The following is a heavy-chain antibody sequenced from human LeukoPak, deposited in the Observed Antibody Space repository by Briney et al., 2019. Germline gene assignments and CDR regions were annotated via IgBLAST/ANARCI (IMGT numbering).Heavy chain of an antibody. CDR1: GFTVSSNY. Sequence: GGSLRLSCAASGFTVSSNYMSWVRQAPGKGLEWVSVIYSGGSTYYADSVKGRFTTSRDNSKNTLYLQMNSLRAEDTAVYYCARDLGAAGNYGMDVWGQGTTVTVSS. J-gene: IGHJ6*02. D-gene: IGHD6-13*01. CDR3: ARDLGAAGNYGMDV. V-gene: IGHV3-66*01. CDR2: IYSGGST.